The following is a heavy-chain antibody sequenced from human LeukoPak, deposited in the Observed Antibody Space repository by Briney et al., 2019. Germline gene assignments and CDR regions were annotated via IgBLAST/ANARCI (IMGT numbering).Heavy chain of an antibody. D-gene: IGHD6-19*01. V-gene: IGHV3-21*01. CDR1: GFTFSSYS. CDR2: ISSSSSYI. CDR3: ARDPYSSGWYNY. J-gene: IGHJ4*02. Sequence: GGSLRLSCAASGFTFSSYSMNWVRQAPGKGLEWVSSISSSSSYIYYADSVKGRFTISRDNAKNSLYLQMNSLRAEDTAVYYCARDPYSSGWYNYWGQGTLVTVSS.